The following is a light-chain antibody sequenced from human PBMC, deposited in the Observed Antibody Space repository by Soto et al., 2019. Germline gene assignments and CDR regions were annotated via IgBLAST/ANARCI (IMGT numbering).Light chain of an antibody. CDR2: AAS. J-gene: IGKJ1*01. Sequence: DIQMTQSPSSLSASVGDRVTITCRASQSISSYLNWYQQKPGKAPKLLIYAASSLQSGVPSRFSGSGSGTDFTLTISSLQPEDFATYYCHQSYRTLPKTFCQGTKVDIK. CDR3: HQSYRTLPKT. V-gene: IGKV1-39*01. CDR1: QSISSY.